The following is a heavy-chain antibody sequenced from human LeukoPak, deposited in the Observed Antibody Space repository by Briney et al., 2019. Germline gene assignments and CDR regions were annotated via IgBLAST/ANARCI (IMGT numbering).Heavy chain of an antibody. V-gene: IGHV3-74*01. CDR3: AKWPEGATPKFHH. D-gene: IGHD1-26*01. Sequence: GGSLRLSGAASGFTFSTYWMHWVRQAPGKGLVWVSRINGDGGSRNYADSVRGRFTISRDNSKSTLHLQMDSLRAEDSALYYCAKWPEGATPKFHHWGQGTLVTVSS. J-gene: IGHJ4*02. CDR1: GFTFSTYW. CDR2: INGDGGSR.